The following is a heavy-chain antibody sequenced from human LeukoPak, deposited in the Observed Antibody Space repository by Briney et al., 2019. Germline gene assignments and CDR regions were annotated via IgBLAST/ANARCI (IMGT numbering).Heavy chain of an antibody. Sequence: GGSLRLSCAASGFTFSNYAMSWVRQAPGKGLEWVSAISGSGGSTYYADSVKGRLTISRDNPKNTLNLQMNSLRAEDTAVYYCAKTAYYYDSSGFYRLGYLDYWGQGTLVTVSP. J-gene: IGHJ4*02. CDR2: ISGSGGST. D-gene: IGHD3-22*01. V-gene: IGHV3-23*01. CDR1: GFTFSNYA. CDR3: AKTAYYYDSSGFYRLGYLDY.